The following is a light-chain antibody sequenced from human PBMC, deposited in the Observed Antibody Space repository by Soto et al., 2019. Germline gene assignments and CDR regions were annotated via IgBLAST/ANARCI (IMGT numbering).Light chain of an antibody. J-gene: IGKJ1*01. CDR2: DAS. CDR1: EIITNR. V-gene: IGKV1-5*01. CDR3: QHYGGMWT. Sequence: DIQMTQSPSTLSASVGDRVTITCRASEIITNRLAWYQQKPGKAPKVLIYDASILESGVPSRFSGIRSGTEFTLTISSLQADDFATYYCQHYGGMWTFGQGTKVEI.